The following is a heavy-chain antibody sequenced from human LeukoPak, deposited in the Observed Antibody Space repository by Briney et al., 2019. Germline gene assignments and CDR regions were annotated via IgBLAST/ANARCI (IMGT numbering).Heavy chain of an antibody. CDR2: IDYSGNT. J-gene: IGHJ5*02. D-gene: IGHD5-12*01. CDR3: ARDVDGFDP. CDR1: GGSVTSSGFY. V-gene: IGHV4-61*08. Sequence: SETLSLTCTVSGGSVTSSGFYWSWIRQPPGKGLEWIGYIDYSGNTKYSPSLESRVTISVDTSRNQFSLKLTSVTAADTALYYCARDVDGFDPWGQGTLVTV.